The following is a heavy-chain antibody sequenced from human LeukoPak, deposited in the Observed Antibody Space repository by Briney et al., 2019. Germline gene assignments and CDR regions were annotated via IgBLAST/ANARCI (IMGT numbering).Heavy chain of an antibody. CDR1: GFTVSSNY. CDR2: IYSGGST. D-gene: IGHD4-17*01. J-gene: IGHJ4*02. Sequence: GGSLRLSCAVSGFTVSSNYMSWVRQAPGKGLERVSVIYSGGSTYYADSVKGRFTISRDNSKNTLYLQMNSLRAEDTAVYYCARVPAGDYEFDYWGQGTLVTVSS. V-gene: IGHV3-53*01. CDR3: ARVPAGDYEFDY.